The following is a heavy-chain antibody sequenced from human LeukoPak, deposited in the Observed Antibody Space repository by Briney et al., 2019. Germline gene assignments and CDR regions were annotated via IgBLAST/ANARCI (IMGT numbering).Heavy chain of an antibody. D-gene: IGHD3-10*01. CDR1: GGSFRGYY. J-gene: IGHJ5*02. CDR3: ARGLGRSMVRGVSGWFDP. Sequence: PSETLALTCAVYGGSFRGYYWSWIRQPPGKGLEWIGEINHSGSTNYNPSLKSRVTISVDTSKNQFSLKLSSVTAADTAVYYCARGLGRSMVRGVSGWFDPWGQGTLVTVSS. V-gene: IGHV4-34*01. CDR2: INHSGST.